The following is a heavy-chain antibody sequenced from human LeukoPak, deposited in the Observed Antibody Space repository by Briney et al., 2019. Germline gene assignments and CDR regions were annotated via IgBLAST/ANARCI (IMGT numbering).Heavy chain of an antibody. V-gene: IGHV3-74*03. Sequence: GGSLRHSCLASGFTLSGYWMHWVRQAPGKGLVWVSRIKSDGSSTTYADSVKGRFTVSRDNAKNTLYLQMSSLRAEDTAVYYCVRSDWFDPWGQGTLVTVSS. CDR1: GFTLSGYW. J-gene: IGHJ5*02. CDR2: IKSDGSST. CDR3: VRSDWFDP.